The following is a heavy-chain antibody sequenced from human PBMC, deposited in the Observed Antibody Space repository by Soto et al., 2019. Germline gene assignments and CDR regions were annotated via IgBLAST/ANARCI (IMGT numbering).Heavy chain of an antibody. D-gene: IGHD1-26*01. CDR2: INPNSGGT. CDR3: ARTPVLSYPGYYYYGMDV. CDR1: GYTFTGYY. J-gene: IGHJ6*02. V-gene: IGHV1-2*04. Sequence: GASVKVSCKASGYTFTGYYMHWVRQAPGQGLEWMGWINPNSGGTNYAQKFQGWVTMTRDTSISTAYMELSRLRSDDTAVYYCARTPVLSYPGYYYYGMDVWGQGTTVTVSS.